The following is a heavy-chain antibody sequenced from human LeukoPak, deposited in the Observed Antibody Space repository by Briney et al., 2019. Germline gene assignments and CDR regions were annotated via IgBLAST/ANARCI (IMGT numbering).Heavy chain of an antibody. V-gene: IGHV1-69*13. J-gene: IGHJ6*03. Sequence: ASVKVSCKASGDNFRSYGFSWVRQAPGQGLEWMGGIIPIFGSANYAQKFQGRVTITADESTSTAYMELSSLRSEDTAVYYCARVITIFGVVYMDVWGKGTTVTVSS. CDR2: IIPIFGSA. CDR3: ARVITIFGVVYMDV. D-gene: IGHD3-3*01. CDR1: GDNFRSYG.